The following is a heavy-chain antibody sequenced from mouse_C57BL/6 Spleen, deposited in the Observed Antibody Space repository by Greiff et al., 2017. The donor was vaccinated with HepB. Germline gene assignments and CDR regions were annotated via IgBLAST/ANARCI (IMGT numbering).Heavy chain of an antibody. J-gene: IGHJ2*01. Sequence: VQLQQPGAELVKPGASVKMSCKASGYTFTSYWITWVKQRPGHGLEWIGDIYPGSGSTNYNEKFKSKATLTVDTSSSTAYMQLSSLTSEDSAVYYGARGTTTVVASFDYWGQGTTLTVSS. CDR2: IYPGSGST. CDR1: GYTFTSYW. V-gene: IGHV1-55*01. CDR3: ARGTTTVVASFDY. D-gene: IGHD1-1*01.